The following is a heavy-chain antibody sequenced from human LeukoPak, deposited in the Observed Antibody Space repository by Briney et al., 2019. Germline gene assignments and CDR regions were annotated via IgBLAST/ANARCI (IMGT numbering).Heavy chain of an antibody. CDR2: IYPGDSDT. D-gene: IGHD4-23*01. J-gene: IGHJ4*02. CDR3: ARTSGDYGGNALYFDY. V-gene: IGHV5-51*01. Sequence: GESLKISCQGSGYSFTNYWIGWVRQMPGKGLEWMAFIYPGDSDTRYSPSFQGQVTISADKSISTAYLQWSSLKASDTAMYYCARTSGDYGGNALYFDYWGQGTLVTVSS. CDR1: GYSFTNYW.